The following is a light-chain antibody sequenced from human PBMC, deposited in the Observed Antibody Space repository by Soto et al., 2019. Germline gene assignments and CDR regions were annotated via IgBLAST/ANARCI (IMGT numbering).Light chain of an antibody. CDR2: GNI. CDR1: SSNIGAGYD. J-gene: IGLJ1*01. CDR3: CSYANSGSFV. V-gene: IGLV1-40*01. Sequence: QSVLTQPPSVSGAPGQRVTISCTGSSSNIGAGYDVHWYQQRPGTAPKLLIFGNINRPSGVPDRFSGSKSGTSASLAITGLRAEDEADYYCCSYANSGSFVFGTGTKLTVL.